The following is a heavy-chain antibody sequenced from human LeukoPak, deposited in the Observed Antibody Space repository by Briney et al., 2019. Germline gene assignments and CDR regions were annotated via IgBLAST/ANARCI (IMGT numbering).Heavy chain of an antibody. CDR2: INHSGST. V-gene: IGHV4-39*07. CDR3: ARAVT. Sequence: PSQTLSLTCTVSGGSISSGSYYWSWIRQPPGKGLEWIGEINHSGSTNYNPSLKSRVTISVDTSKNQFSLKLSSVTAADTAVYYCARAVTWGQGTLVTVSS. J-gene: IGHJ5*02. CDR1: GGSISSGSYY.